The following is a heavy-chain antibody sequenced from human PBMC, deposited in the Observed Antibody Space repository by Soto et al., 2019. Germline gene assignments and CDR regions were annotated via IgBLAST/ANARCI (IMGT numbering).Heavy chain of an antibody. V-gene: IGHV3-33*01. D-gene: IGHD3-16*01. J-gene: IGHJ6*02. CDR2: IWYDGSNK. CDR1: GFTFSSYG. Sequence: GGSLRLSCAASGFTFSSYGMHWVRQAPGKGLEWVAVIWYDGSNKYYADSVKGRFTISRDNSKNTLYLQMNSLRAEDTAVYYCARLDLSYYYYYGMDVWGQGTTVTVSS. CDR3: ARLDLSYYYYYGMDV.